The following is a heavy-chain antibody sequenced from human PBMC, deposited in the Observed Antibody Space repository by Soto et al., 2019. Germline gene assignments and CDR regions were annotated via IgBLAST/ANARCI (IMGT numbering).Heavy chain of an antibody. Sequence: GWSLRLYCAASGFTFSSYAMHGVRQAPGKGLEWVAVISYDGSNKYYADSVKGRFTISRDNSKNTLYLQMNSLRSDDTAVYYCARDDGALSVAALFDYWGQGTLVTVSS. CDR2: ISYDGSNK. CDR1: GFTFSSYA. J-gene: IGHJ4*02. V-gene: IGHV3-30-3*01. CDR3: ARDDGALSVAALFDY. D-gene: IGHD6-19*01.